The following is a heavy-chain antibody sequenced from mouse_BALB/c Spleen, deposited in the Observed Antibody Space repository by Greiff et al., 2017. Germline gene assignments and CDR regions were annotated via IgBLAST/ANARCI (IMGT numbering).Heavy chain of an antibody. D-gene: IGHD2-2*01. CDR3: ARDGYY. J-gene: IGHJ2*01. CDR2: ISYDGSN. Sequence: EVKLMESGPGLVKPSQSLSLTCSVTGYSITSGYYWNWIRQFPGNKLEWMGYISYDGSNNYNPSLKNRISITRDTSKNQFFLKLNSVTTEDTATYYCARDGYYWGQGTTLTVSS. CDR1: GYSITSGYY. V-gene: IGHV3-6*02.